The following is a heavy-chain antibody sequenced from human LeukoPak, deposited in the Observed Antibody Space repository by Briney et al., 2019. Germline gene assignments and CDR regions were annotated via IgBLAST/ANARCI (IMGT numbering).Heavy chain of an antibody. V-gene: IGHV3-15*07. J-gene: IGHJ4*02. Sequence: GGSLRLSCAASGFTFTNAWMNWIRQAPGKGLEWVGRIKSKADGETIDYAAPVKGRFTFSRDDSKNMLYLQMNSLKSEDTAVYYCSTLTSRGLSDSWGQGTLVTVSS. CDR1: GFTFTNAW. CDR2: IKSKADGETI. CDR3: STLTSRGLSDS. D-gene: IGHD1-20*01.